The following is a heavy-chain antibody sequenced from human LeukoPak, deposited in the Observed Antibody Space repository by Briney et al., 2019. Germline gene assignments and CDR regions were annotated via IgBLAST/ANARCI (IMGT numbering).Heavy chain of an antibody. D-gene: IGHD6-13*01. CDR1: GITLSTYW. CDR3: ATGELAAADFDY. J-gene: IGHJ4*02. CDR2: IKQDGSEK. Sequence: GSLRLSCAASGITLSTYWMSWVRQAPGKGLEWVANIKQDGSEKYYVDSVKGRFTISRDNAKNSVYLQMNSLRAEDTAVYYCATGELAAADFDYWGQGTLVTVSS. V-gene: IGHV3-7*01.